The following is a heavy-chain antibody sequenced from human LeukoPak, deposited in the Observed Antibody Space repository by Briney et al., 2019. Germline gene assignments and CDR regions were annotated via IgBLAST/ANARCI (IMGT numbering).Heavy chain of an antibody. CDR2: ISSSSS. V-gene: IGHV3-21*01. CDR1: GFTFSSYN. CDR3: VRIPNSASFPNWLDP. J-gene: IGHJ5*02. Sequence: GESLRLSCAASGFTFSSYNMNWVRQAPGKGLEWVSSISSSSSYYADSVKGRFTISRDNAKNSLYLQMNSLRAEDTAVYFCVRIPNSASFPNWLDPWGQGTLVTVSS. D-gene: IGHD2/OR15-2a*01.